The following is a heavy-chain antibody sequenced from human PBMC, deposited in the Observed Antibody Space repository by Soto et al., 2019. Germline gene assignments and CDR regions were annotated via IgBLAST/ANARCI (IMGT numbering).Heavy chain of an antibody. CDR3: ASDQGIAARLFDY. Sequence: QVQLVQSGAEVKKPGASVKVSCKASGYTFTRYYIHWVRQAPGQGLEWMGMINPSGGSTPYAQKFQGIVTMTRDTSTSTVYMELSSLRSEDTAVFYCASDQGIAARLFDYWGQGTLVTVSS. CDR1: GYTFTRYY. V-gene: IGHV1-46*01. D-gene: IGHD6-6*01. CDR2: INPSGGST. J-gene: IGHJ4*02.